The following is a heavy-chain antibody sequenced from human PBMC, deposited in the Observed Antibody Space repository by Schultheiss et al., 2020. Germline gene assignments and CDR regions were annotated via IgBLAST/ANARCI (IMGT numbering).Heavy chain of an antibody. V-gene: IGHV4-34*01. CDR2: INHCGST. CDR1: GGSFSGYY. CDR3: ARWTATSRAYYYYYGMDV. Sequence: SETLSLTCAVYGGSFSGYYWRWIRQPPGKGLEWIGEINHCGSTNYNPSLKSRVTISVDTSKNQSSLKLSSVTAADTAVYYCARWTATSRAYYYYYGMDVWGQGTTVTVSS. D-gene: IGHD3-10*01. J-gene: IGHJ6*02.